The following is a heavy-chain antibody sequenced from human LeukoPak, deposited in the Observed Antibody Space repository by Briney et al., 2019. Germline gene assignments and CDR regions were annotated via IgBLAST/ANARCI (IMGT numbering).Heavy chain of an antibody. J-gene: IGHJ6*03. CDR2: IIPIFGTA. CDR1: GGTFSSYA. V-gene: IGHV1-69*13. D-gene: IGHD3-3*01. Sequence: ASVKVSCKASGGTFSSYAISWVRQAPGQGLEWMGGIIPIFGTANYAQKFQGRVTITADESTSTAYMELNSLRSEDTAVYYCARTRITIFGVVTESSTNYYYMDVWGKGTTVTVSS. CDR3: ARTRITIFGVVTESSTNYYYMDV.